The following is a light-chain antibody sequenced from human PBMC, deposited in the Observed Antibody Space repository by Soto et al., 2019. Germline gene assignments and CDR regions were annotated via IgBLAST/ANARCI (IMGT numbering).Light chain of an antibody. J-gene: IGKJ3*01. CDR3: QHYSNWPPT. CDR2: YAS. Sequence: EVVMTQSPATLSVSPGERVTLSCRASESVHSNLAWYQQKPGQGHSLLIYYASTRVTGVPDRFSGSGSGTEFTLSISSLQSEDFAVYYCQHYSNWPPTFGPGTKVEIK. V-gene: IGKV3-15*01. CDR1: ESVHSN.